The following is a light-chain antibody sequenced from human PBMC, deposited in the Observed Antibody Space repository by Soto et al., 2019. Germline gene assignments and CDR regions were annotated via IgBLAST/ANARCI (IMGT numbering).Light chain of an antibody. Sequence: EIVMTQSPATLSVSPGERATLSCRASESVSNNLAWYQQKFGQAPRLLIYHASTRATGIPARFSGSGSGTELPLTIGSLKFKDFALYYCQQNNEWPLTFGGGTKV. J-gene: IGKJ4*01. CDR3: QQNNEWPLT. CDR1: ESVSNN. CDR2: HAS. V-gene: IGKV3-15*01.